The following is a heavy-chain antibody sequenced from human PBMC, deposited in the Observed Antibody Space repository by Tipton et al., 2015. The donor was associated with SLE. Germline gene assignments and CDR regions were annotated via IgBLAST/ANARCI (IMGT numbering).Heavy chain of an antibody. Sequence: SLRFSCAASGFTVSSNYMSWVRQAPGKGLEWVSVIYSGGSTYYADSVKGRFTISRDNSKNTLYLQMNSLRAEDTAVYYCARDINYGDYSFDYWGQGTLVTVSS. CDR2: IYSGGST. CDR1: GFTVSSNY. J-gene: IGHJ4*02. CDR3: ARDINYGDYSFDY. V-gene: IGHV3-66*01. D-gene: IGHD4-17*01.